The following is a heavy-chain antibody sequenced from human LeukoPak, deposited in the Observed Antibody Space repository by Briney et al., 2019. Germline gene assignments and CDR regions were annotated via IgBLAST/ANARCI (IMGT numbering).Heavy chain of an antibody. CDR2: INHSGST. D-gene: IGHD6-13*01. CDR1: GGSFSGYY. V-gene: IGHV4-34*01. CDR3: ARAFTGYSSSWYQGSPRWFDP. J-gene: IGHJ5*02. Sequence: SETLSLTCAVYGGSFSGYYWSWIRQPPGKGLEWIGEINHSGSTNYNPSLKSRVTLSVDTSKNQFSLKLSSVTAADTAVYYCARAFTGYSSSWYQGSPRWFDPWGQGTLVTVSS.